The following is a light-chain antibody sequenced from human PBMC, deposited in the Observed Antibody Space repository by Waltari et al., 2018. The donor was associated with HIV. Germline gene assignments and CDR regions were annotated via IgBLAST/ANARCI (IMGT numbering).Light chain of an antibody. CDR2: QDS. V-gene: IGLV3-1*01. Sequence: SYALTQPPSVSVSPGQTASIPCSGAHLGAKFVCWYPQRPRQPPGLVMYQDSKRPSGIPERFSGSNSGNTATLTITGTQSMDEADYYCQAWDRSVVFGGGTKLTVL. CDR3: QAWDRSVV. J-gene: IGLJ2*01. CDR1: HLGAKF.